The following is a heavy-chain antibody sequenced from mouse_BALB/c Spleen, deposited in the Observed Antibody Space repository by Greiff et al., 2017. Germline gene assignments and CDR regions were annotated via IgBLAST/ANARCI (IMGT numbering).Heavy chain of an antibody. CDR3: ARDHGNYYFDY. CDR1: GFTFSSYA. D-gene: IGHD2-1*01. V-gene: IGHV5-9-4*01. Sequence: EVQRVESGGGLVKPGGSLKLSCAASGFTFSSYAMSWVRQSPEKRLEWVAEISSGGSYTYYPDTVTGRFTIARDNAKNTLYLEMSSLRSEDTAMYYCARDHGNYYFDYWGKGTTLTVSS. CDR2: ISSGGSYT. J-gene: IGHJ2*01.